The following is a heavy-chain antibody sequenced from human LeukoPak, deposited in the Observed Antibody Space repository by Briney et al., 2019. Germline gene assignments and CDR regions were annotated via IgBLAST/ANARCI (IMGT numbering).Heavy chain of an antibody. D-gene: IGHD6-13*01. V-gene: IGHV4-59*01. Sequence: SETLSLTCTVSGASFEHFFWSWIRQPPGKGLEWIGYVYYSGSTDYNSPLKSRLTITADTSKNQFSLKLRSVTAADTAVYYCARGIAEADYFDYWGQGTLVTVSS. J-gene: IGHJ4*02. CDR3: ARGIAEADYFDY. CDR2: VYYSGST. CDR1: GASFEHFF.